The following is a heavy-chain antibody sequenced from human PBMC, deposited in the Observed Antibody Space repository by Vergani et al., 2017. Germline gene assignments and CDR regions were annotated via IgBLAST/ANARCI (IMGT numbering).Heavy chain of an antibody. Sequence: VQVVQSGAEVKKFGASVKVSCKTSGYTFSNYYMHWVRQAPGQGLEWMGIINPSGGHTNYAQKFQGRVTMTRDTSTSTVYMVLSSLRSENTAIYYCAIGDYGILAGYRYWGQGTLVTVSA. CDR3: AIGDYGILAGYRY. CDR2: INPSGGHT. CDR1: GYTFSNYY. D-gene: IGHD3-9*01. J-gene: IGHJ4*02. V-gene: IGHV1-46*03.